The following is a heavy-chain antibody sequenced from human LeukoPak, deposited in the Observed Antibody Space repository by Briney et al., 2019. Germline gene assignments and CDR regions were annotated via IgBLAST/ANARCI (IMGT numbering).Heavy chain of an antibody. Sequence: GGSLRLSCAASGFTFTTYAMSWVRQAPGKGLEWVSGVTGSGGSTYYADSVKGRFTISRDNSKNTLYLQMNSLRAEDSAVYYCATKYSWGQGTLVTVSS. CDR1: GFTFTTYA. CDR2: VTGSGGST. D-gene: IGHD3-10*01. V-gene: IGHV3-23*01. J-gene: IGHJ5*02. CDR3: ATKYS.